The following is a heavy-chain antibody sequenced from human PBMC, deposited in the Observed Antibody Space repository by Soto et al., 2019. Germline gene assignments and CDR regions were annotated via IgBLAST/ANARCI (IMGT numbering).Heavy chain of an antibody. V-gene: IGHV4-4*02. CDR2: IYRTGST. J-gene: IGHJ4*02. D-gene: IGHD1-7*01. CDR1: GGSFTSNNW. CDR3: ASRDPGTSVDY. Sequence: ASETLSLTCAVSGGSFTSNNWWAWVRQPPGQGLEWIGEIYRTGSTNYNPSLKSRVTISLDKSENQFSLKVTSLTAADTAVYYCASRDPGTSVDYWGQGTLVTVSS.